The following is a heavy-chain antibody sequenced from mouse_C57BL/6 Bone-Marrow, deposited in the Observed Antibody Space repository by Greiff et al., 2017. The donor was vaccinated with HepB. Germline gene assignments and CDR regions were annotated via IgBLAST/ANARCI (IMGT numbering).Heavy chain of an antibody. CDR1: GFTFSDYY. Sequence: EVKLVESGGGLVQPGGSLKLSCAASGFTFSDYYMYWVRQTPEKRLEWVAYISNGGGSTYYPDTVKGRFTISRDNAKKTLYLQMSRLKSEDTAMYYCARDYYGSSYWFAYWGQGTLVTVSA. D-gene: IGHD1-1*01. J-gene: IGHJ3*01. V-gene: IGHV5-12*01. CDR2: ISNGGGST. CDR3: ARDYYGSSYWFAY.